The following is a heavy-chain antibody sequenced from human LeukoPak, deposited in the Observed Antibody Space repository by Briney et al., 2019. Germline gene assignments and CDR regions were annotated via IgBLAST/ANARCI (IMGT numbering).Heavy chain of an antibody. V-gene: IGHV3-64*01. CDR2: ITSNGDNT. CDR3: ARDRAGVGDY. Sequence: GGSLRLSCAASGFTFSTYAMHWVRQAPGKGLEYVSSITSNGDNTYYANSVKGRFTISRDNSKDTLYLQMGSLRPEDMAVYYCARDRAGVGDYWGQGTQVTVSS. D-gene: IGHD2-8*01. CDR1: GFTFSTYA. J-gene: IGHJ4*02.